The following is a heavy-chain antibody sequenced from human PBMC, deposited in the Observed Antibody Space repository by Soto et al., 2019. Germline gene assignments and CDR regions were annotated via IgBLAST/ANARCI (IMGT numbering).Heavy chain of an antibody. CDR2: FDPEDGET. CDR3: ATIGSNYYYYGMDV. Sequence: ASVKVSCKVSGDTLTELSMHWVRQAPGKGLEWMGGFDPEDGETIYAQKFQGRVTMTEDTSTDTAYMELSSLRSEDTAVYYCATIGSNYYYYGMDVWGQGTTVTVSS. V-gene: IGHV1-24*01. CDR1: GDTLTELS. J-gene: IGHJ6*02. D-gene: IGHD3-10*01.